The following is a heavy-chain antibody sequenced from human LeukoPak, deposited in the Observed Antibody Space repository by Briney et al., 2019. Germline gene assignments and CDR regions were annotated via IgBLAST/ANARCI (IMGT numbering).Heavy chain of an antibody. CDR1: GYTLTELS. J-gene: IGHJ4*02. CDR2: FDPEDGET. V-gene: IGHV1-24*01. Sequence: GASVKVSCKVSGYTLTELSMHWVRQAPGKGLEWMGGFDPEDGETIYAQKFQGRVTMTEDTSTDTAYMELSRLRSDDTAVYYCATGVVTETLWDYWGQGTLVTVSS. CDR3: ATGVVTETLWDY. D-gene: IGHD4-11*01.